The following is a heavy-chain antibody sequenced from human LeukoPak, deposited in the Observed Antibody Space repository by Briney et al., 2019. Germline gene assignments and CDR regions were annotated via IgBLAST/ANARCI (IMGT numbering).Heavy chain of an antibody. V-gene: IGHV1-3*03. J-gene: IGHJ3*01. CDR1: GYTFTSYT. D-gene: IGHD1-14*01. CDR2: ISVGNGDS. Sequence: ASVKVSCKASGYTFTSYTIHWVRQAPGQSLEWMGWISVGNGDSKCSQEFQGRVTLTRDTSATTALLEVSSLRREDMAIYYCARERGIRDAFDFWGQGTMVTVSS. CDR3: ARERGIRDAFDF.